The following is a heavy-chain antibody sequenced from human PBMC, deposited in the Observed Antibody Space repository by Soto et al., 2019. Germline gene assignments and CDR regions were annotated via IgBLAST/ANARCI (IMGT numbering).Heavy chain of an antibody. Sequence: EVQLVESGGGLVKPGGSLRLSCAASGFTFSSYSMNWVRQAPGKGLEWVSSISSSSSYIYYADSVKGRFTISRDNAKNSLYLQMNSLRAEDTAVYYCARYAPGSGWSSLDLWTWYYYYGMDVWGQGTTVTVSS. CDR1: GFTFSSYS. CDR2: ISSSSSYI. CDR3: ARYAPGSGWSSLDLWTWYYYYGMDV. V-gene: IGHV3-21*01. J-gene: IGHJ6*02. D-gene: IGHD6-19*01.